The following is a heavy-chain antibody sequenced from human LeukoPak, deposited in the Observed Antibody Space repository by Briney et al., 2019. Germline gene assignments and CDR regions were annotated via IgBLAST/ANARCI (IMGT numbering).Heavy chain of an antibody. V-gene: IGHV3-23*01. CDR1: GFTFSSYA. D-gene: IGHD6-13*01. CDR3: ARVAGRHYYYGMDV. J-gene: IGHJ6*02. Sequence: HPGGSLRLSCAASGFTFSSYAMSWVRQAPGKGLEWVSAISGSGGSTYYADSVKGRFTISRDNAKNSLYLQMNSLRAEDTAVYYCARVAGRHYYYGMDVWGQGTTVTVSS. CDR2: ISGSGGST.